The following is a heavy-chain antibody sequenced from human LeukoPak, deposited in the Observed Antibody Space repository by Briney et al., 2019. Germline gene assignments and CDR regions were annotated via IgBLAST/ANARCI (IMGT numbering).Heavy chain of an antibody. CDR1: GGSISTYD. J-gene: IGHJ3*02. Sequence: SGTLSLTCGVSGGSISTYDWSWIRQPPGKGLEWIGYIYYSGSTNYNPSLKSRVTISVDTSKNQFSLKLSSVTAADTAVYYCARETGGVAFDIWGQGTMVTVSS. V-gene: IGHV4-59*01. CDR2: IYYSGST. D-gene: IGHD1-1*01. CDR3: ARETGGVAFDI.